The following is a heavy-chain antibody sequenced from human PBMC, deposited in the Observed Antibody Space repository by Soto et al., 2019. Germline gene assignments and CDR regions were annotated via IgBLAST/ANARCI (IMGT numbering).Heavy chain of an antibody. Sequence: ASVKVSCKASGYTSTSYYMHWVRQAPGQGLEWTGIINPSGGSTSYAQKFQGRVTMTRDTSTSTVYMELSSLRSEDTAVYYCARKGYYYDSSGYYANWFDPWGQGTLVTVSS. CDR3: ARKGYYYDSSGYYANWFDP. V-gene: IGHV1-46*03. CDR1: GYTSTSYY. CDR2: INPSGGST. D-gene: IGHD3-22*01. J-gene: IGHJ5*02.